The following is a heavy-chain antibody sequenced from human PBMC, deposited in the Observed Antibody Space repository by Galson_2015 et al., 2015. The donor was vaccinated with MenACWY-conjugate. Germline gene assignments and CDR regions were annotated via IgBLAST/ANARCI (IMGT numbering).Heavy chain of an antibody. CDR2: IKQDGSEK. Sequence: SLRLSCAASGFPLSGYWMAWVRQAPGKGLEWVANIKQDGSEKYYVDSVKGRFTISRDNAKNSLHLEMNSLRAEDTAVYYCARDRTVVVVAARITTFDYWGQGTLVTVSS. D-gene: IGHD2-15*01. CDR1: GFPLSGYW. V-gene: IGHV3-7*01. J-gene: IGHJ4*02. CDR3: ARDRTVVVVAARITTFDY.